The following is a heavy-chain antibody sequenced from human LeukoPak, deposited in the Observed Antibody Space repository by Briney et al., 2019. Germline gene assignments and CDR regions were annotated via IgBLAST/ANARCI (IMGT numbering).Heavy chain of an antibody. CDR3: ARDRSSWGPDC. CDR2: IYYSGTT. Sequence: SETLSLTCTVSGGSISSGGYYWSWIRQHPGKGLEWIGYIYYSGTTYYNPSLKSRVTISVDTSKNQFSLKLTSLTAADTAVYYCARDRSSWGPDCWGQGTLVTVSS. J-gene: IGHJ4*02. D-gene: IGHD7-27*01. V-gene: IGHV4-31*03. CDR1: GGSISSGGYY.